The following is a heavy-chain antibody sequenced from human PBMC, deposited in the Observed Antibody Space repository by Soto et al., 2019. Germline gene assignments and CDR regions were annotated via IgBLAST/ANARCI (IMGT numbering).Heavy chain of an antibody. D-gene: IGHD3-3*01. CDR2: ISYDGSNK. V-gene: IGHV3-30-3*01. CDR3: ARDKVITIFGVVTPDYYYYYGMDV. J-gene: IGHJ6*02. Sequence: PGGSLRLSCAASGXPFSSYALHWVRQAPEKRLDWVAVISYDGSNKYYADAVKGRFTISRDNSKNTLYLQMNSLRAEDTAVYYCARDKVITIFGVVTPDYYYYYGMDVWGQGTTVTVSS. CDR1: GXPFSSYA.